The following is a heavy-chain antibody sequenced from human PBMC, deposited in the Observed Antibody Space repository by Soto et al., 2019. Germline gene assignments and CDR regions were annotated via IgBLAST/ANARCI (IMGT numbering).Heavy chain of an antibody. CDR2: ISYDESHK. D-gene: IGHD3-9*01. Sequence: LRLSCPASGYTFTDDAMHRVPQAPGNGLEWVALISYDESHKDYADSAKGRFTISRDNSKNTLYVQMNSLRAEDTAVYYCASFSNHGRYFVWGRGTRGTVAT. J-gene: IGHJ4*02. CDR3: ASFSNHGRYFV. V-gene: IGHV3-30-3*01. CDR1: GYTFTDDA.